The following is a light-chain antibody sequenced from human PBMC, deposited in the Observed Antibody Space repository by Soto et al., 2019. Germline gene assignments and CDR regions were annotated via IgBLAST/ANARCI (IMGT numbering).Light chain of an antibody. CDR3: QQYNTYSRP. J-gene: IGKJ1*01. V-gene: IGKV1-5*03. CDR1: QSISNW. CDR2: KAS. Sequence: DIQMTQSPSTLSASVGDRVTITCRASQSISNWLAWYQQRPGKAPKLLIYKASSLEGGVPSRFSGSGSGTEFTLTISSLQPDDFATYYCQQYNTYSRPFGQGTKVEI.